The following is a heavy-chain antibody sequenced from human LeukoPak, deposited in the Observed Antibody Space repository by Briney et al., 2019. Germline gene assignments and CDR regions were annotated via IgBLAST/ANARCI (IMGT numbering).Heavy chain of an antibody. CDR1: GYTFTRYY. CDR3: ARGPSITMIRGGQWYYYMDV. J-gene: IGHJ6*03. V-gene: IGHV1-46*01. CDR2: INPSGGST. D-gene: IGHD3-10*01. Sequence: ASAKVSCKASGYTFTRYYMYWVRQAPGQGLEWMGIINPSGGSTNYAQKFQGRVTMTRDTSTNTVYMELSSLRSEDTAVYYCARGPSITMIRGGQWYYYMDVWGKGTTVTISS.